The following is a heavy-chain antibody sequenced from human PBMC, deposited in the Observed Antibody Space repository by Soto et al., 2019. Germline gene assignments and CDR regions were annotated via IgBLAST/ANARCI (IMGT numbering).Heavy chain of an antibody. D-gene: IGHD3-16*01. V-gene: IGHV4-31*03. J-gene: IGHJ6*02. CDR1: GGSISSGGYY. CDR3: ASGSIWGAPMDV. Sequence: QVQLQESGPGLVKPSQTLSLTCTVSGGSISSGGYYWSCIRQHPGKGLEWIGYISYSGSTYYTPALKSRVTISVDTSKNQFSLKLSSVTAADTAVYYCASGSIWGAPMDVWGPGTTVTVSS. CDR2: ISYSGST.